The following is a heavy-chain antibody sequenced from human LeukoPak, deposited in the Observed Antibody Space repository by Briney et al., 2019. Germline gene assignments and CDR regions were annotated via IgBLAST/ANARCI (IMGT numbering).Heavy chain of an antibody. CDR3: ASGVGATWTNFDY. V-gene: IGHV4-34*01. CDR1: GGSFSGYY. D-gene: IGHD1-26*01. J-gene: IGHJ4*02. Sequence: SETLSLTCAVYGGSFSGYYWSWIRQPPGKGLEWIGEINHSGSTNYNPSLKSRVTISVDTSKNQFSLKLSSVTAADTAVYYCASGVGATWTNFDYWGQGTLVTVSS. CDR2: INHSGST.